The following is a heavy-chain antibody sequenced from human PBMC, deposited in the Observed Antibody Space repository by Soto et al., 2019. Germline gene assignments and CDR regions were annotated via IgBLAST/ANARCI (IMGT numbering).Heavy chain of an antibody. CDR1: GGSISSGGYY. CDR2: IYYSGST. V-gene: IGHV4-31*03. Sequence: QVQLQESGPGLVKPSQTLSLTCTVSGGSISSGGYYWSWIRQHPGKGLEWIGYIYYSGSTYDNPSLKSRVTISVDTSKNQCSLKLSSVTAADTAVYYCARGSSSWSNWFDPWGQGTLVTVSS. CDR3: ARGSSSWSNWFDP. J-gene: IGHJ5*02. D-gene: IGHD6-13*01.